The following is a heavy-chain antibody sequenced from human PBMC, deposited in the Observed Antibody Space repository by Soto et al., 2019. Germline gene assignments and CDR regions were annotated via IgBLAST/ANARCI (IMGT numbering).Heavy chain of an antibody. CDR2: IDPSDSYT. D-gene: IGHD3-3*01. V-gene: IGHV5-10-1*01. Sequence: PGESLEVSCNGSVYSFTSYWIICFLSMPLKGLDLMWRIDPSDSYTNYSPSFQGHVTISADKSISTAYLQWSSLKASDTAMYYCARFADFWSGYPIWDYYYYGMDVWGQGTTVTVSS. J-gene: IGHJ6*02. CDR1: VYSFTSYW. CDR3: ARFADFWSGYPIWDYYYYGMDV.